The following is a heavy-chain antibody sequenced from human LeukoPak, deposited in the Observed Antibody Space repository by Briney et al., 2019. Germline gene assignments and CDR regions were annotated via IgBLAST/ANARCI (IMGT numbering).Heavy chain of an antibody. D-gene: IGHD3-22*01. Sequence: PSETLSLTCTVSGGSMSSSGYYWGWIRQPPGKGLEWIGSIYHSGSTYYNPSLKSRVTISVDTSKNQFSLKLSSVTAADTAVYYCASGKYYYDSSGSDYWGQGTLVTVSS. CDR3: ASGKYYYDSSGSDY. V-gene: IGHV4-39*07. CDR1: GGSMSSSGYY. CDR2: IYHSGST. J-gene: IGHJ4*02.